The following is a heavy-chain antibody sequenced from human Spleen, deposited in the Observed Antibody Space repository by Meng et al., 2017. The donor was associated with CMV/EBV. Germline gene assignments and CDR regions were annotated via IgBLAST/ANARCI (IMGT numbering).Heavy chain of an antibody. Sequence: GGSLRLSCAASGFTFSSYEMNWVRQAPGKGLEWVSYISTSGGTKYYADSGKGRFTVSTDNAKNSLYLQMNSLRAEDTAVYYCARDSMTYTATFDYWGQGTLVTVSS. CDR2: ISTSGGTK. CDR1: GFTFSSYE. D-gene: IGHD2-21*02. J-gene: IGHJ4*02. CDR3: ARDSMTYTATFDY. V-gene: IGHV3-48*03.